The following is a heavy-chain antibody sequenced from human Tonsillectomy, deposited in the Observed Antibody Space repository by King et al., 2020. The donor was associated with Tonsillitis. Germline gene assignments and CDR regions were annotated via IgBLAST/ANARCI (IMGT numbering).Heavy chain of an antibody. D-gene: IGHD1-26*01. Sequence: HLQLQESGPGLVKPSESLSLTCSVSDDSINSPTYYWAWIRQPPGKGLEWIGNVYYSGSTNYNPSLTSRVTTSLDTSKNHFSLRLTSVTAADTAVYYCARQWDTPNAPIDFWGQGTLVTVSS. CDR2: VYYSGST. V-gene: IGHV4-39*01. CDR3: ARQWDTPNAPIDF. CDR1: DDSINSPTYY. J-gene: IGHJ4*02.